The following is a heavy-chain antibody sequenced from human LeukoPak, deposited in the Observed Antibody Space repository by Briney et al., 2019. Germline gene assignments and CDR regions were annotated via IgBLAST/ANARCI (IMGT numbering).Heavy chain of an antibody. V-gene: IGHV5-51*01. D-gene: IGHD5-24*01. CDR2: IYPGDSDT. CDR3: ARPMEMATITSLKL. CDR1: GYSFTDYW. J-gene: IGHJ4*02. Sequence: GESLKISCKASGYSFTDYWIAWVRQMPGKGLEWMGIIYPGDSDTRYSPSLQGQVTISADKYITTTYLQWSSLKASDTAMYYCARPMEMATITSLKLWGQGTLVTVSS.